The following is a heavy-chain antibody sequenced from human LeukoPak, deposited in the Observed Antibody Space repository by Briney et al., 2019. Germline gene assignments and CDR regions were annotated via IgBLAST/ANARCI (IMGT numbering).Heavy chain of an antibody. Sequence: SETLSLTCAVYGGSFSGYYWSWIRQSPGKGLEWIGEINHSGSTNYSPSLKSRVTISVDTSKNQFSLMVTSLTAADTAVYYCARGLHYNILTGGMDVWGQGTTVIVSS. V-gene: IGHV4-34*01. D-gene: IGHD3-9*01. CDR3: ARGLHYNILTGGMDV. CDR2: INHSGST. CDR1: GGSFSGYY. J-gene: IGHJ6*02.